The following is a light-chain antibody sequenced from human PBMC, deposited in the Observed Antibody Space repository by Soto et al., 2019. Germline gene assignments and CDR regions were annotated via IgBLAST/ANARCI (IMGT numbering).Light chain of an antibody. CDR2: RTN. CDR1: SSNIGSNT. CDR3: AAWDDGLNGLV. V-gene: IGLV1-44*01. J-gene: IGLJ2*01. Sequence: QPVLTQPLSASGTPGQRVTISCSGSSSNIGSNTVTWYRQLPGTAPKLLIFRTNQRPSGVPDRFSGSKSGTSASLAISGLQSEDEAYYHCAAWDDGLNGLVFGGGTKVTVL.